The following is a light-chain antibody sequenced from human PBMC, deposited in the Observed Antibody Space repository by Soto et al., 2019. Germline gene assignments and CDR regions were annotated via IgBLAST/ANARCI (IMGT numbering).Light chain of an antibody. CDR2: NVT. Sequence: QSALIQPPSVSGSPGQSVTISCTGTSSDVGSYDYVSWYQQHPGTVPKPMIYNVTNRPSGVSNRFSGSKSGNTASLTISGLQAEDEADYYCSSFTSSITYVFGTGTKVTVL. J-gene: IGLJ1*01. CDR1: SSDVGSYDY. V-gene: IGLV2-14*01. CDR3: SSFTSSITYV.